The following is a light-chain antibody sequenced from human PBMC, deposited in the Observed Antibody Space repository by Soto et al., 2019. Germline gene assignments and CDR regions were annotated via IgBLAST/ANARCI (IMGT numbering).Light chain of an antibody. V-gene: IGKV3-20*01. CDR1: QSITSGY. Sequence: EIVLTQSPGTLSLSPGERATLSCRASQSITSGYLAWYQQKPGQAPRLLYSTSIRATGIPDRFSGSGSGTDFTLTISRLEPEDFAVYSCQQYGSLPYTFGQGTNLEIK. CDR2: STS. CDR3: QQYGSLPYT. J-gene: IGKJ2*01.